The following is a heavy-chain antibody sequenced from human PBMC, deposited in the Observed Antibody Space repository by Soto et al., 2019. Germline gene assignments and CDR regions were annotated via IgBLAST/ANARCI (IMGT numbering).Heavy chain of an antibody. Sequence: GASGKVSWKASGYTFTSYGISWVRQAPGQGLEWMGWISTYNGNTKYAQKLQGRVTMTTDTSTSTAYMELRSLRSDDTAVFFFSIELVRGVGSVYRGQGTLVTVFS. J-gene: IGHJ1*01. CDR3: SIELVRGVGSVY. V-gene: IGHV1-18*01. CDR2: ISTYNGNT. D-gene: IGHD3-10*01. CDR1: GYTFTSYG.